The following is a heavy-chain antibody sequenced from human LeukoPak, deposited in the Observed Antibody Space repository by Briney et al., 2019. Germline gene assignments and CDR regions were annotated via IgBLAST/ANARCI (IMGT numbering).Heavy chain of an antibody. J-gene: IGHJ6*03. D-gene: IGHD6-6*01. V-gene: IGHV4-34*01. CDR1: GGSVSDDY. Sequence: SETLSLTCGISGGSVSDDYWSWIRQTPGEGLEWIGEINQSGSPKYNPSLKSRVAIFVDTSSNQLSLNVTSVTAADTAVYYCVRGLVKKLVRRQIYYYMDVWGKGTTVIVSS. CDR3: VRGLVKKLVRRQIYYYMDV. CDR2: INQSGSP.